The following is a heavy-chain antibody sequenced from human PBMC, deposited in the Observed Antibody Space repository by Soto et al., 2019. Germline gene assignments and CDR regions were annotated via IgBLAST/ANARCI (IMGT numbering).Heavy chain of an antibody. J-gene: IGHJ3*01. V-gene: IGHV5-51*01. CDR1: GYYSSSYW. D-gene: IGHD5-12*01. CDR3: ARRGTLSGRDAFDV. Sequence: GESLKIHRRGPGYYSSSYWIAWVRQMSGKGLEWLGSVYVSDSETKYSPPFQGQVTISVDKYTNTAYLYWRSLKASDTAMYYCARRGTLSGRDAFDVWGEGTMVTVS. CDR2: VYVSDSET.